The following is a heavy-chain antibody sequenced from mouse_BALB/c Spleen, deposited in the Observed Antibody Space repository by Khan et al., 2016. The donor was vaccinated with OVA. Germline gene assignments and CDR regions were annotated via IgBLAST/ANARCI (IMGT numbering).Heavy chain of an antibody. J-gene: IGHJ2*01. CDR3: ARSVTITTVVATDFDY. CDR1: GYSITSDYA. CDR2: ISYSGRT. D-gene: IGHD1-1*01. V-gene: IGHV3-2*02. Sequence: EVQLVESGPGLVKPSQSLSLTCTVTGYSITSDYAWNWILQFPGNKLEWMGYISYSGRTSYNPSLKSRISITRDTSKNQFFLQLNSVTTEDTATYYCARSVTITTVVATDFDYWGQGTTLTVSS.